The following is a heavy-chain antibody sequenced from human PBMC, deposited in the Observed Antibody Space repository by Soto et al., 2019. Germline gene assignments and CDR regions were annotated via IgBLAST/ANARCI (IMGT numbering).Heavy chain of an antibody. J-gene: IGHJ5*02. Sequence: QSTLKESGPSLVKPTKTLTMHCTFSGFSLTTTGVTVGWICNPKGKALEWLALVYWHDDKRYNPSLRNRRTLATDTSNNRVVLTLDNFSPVDTATYYCAHIHLAILTGPFDAWGRGTLVTVSS. CDR3: AHIHLAILTGPFDA. V-gene: IGHV2-5*01. CDR2: VYWHDDK. CDR1: GFSLTTTGVT. D-gene: IGHD3-9*01.